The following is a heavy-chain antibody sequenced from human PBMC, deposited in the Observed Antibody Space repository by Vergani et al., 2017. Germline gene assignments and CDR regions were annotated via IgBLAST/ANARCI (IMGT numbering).Heavy chain of an antibody. CDR3: ARPRRGGGTSYYFDY. CDR1: GGTFSSYA. Sequence: QVQLVQSGAEVKKPGSSVKVSCKASGGTFSSYAISWVRQAPGQGLEWMGGIIPIFGTANYEQKFQGRVTITADESTRTAYMVLSSLRSEDTAVYYCARPRRGGGTSYYFDYWGQGTLVTVSS. V-gene: IGHV1-69*01. CDR2: IIPIFGTA. D-gene: IGHD4-23*01. J-gene: IGHJ4*02.